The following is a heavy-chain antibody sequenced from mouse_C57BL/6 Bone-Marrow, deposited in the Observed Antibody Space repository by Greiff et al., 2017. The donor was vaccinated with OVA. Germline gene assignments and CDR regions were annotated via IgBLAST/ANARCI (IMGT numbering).Heavy chain of an antibody. J-gene: IGHJ2*01. Sequence: EVKLMESGEGLVKPGGSLKLSCAASGFTFSSYAMSWVRQTPEKRLEWVAYISSGGDYIYYADTVKGRFTISRDNARKTLYLQMSSLKSEDTAMYYCTRGYYDYEGFDYWGQGTTLTVSS. CDR1: GFTFSSYA. CDR3: TRGYYDYEGFDY. CDR2: ISSGGDYI. D-gene: IGHD2-4*01. V-gene: IGHV5-9-1*02.